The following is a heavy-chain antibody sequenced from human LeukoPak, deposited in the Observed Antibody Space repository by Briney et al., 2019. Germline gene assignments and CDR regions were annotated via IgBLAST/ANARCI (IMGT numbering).Heavy chain of an antibody. D-gene: IGHD3-10*01. J-gene: IGHJ4*02. V-gene: IGHV3-9*01. CDR3: AKVYRHKWFGESFFDY. Sequence: PGGSLRLSCAASGFTFSSYAMGWVRQAPGKGLEWVSGISWNSGSIGYADSVKGRFTISRDNAKNSLYLQMNSLRAEDTALYYCAKVYRHKWFGESFFDYWGQGTLVTVSS. CDR2: ISWNSGSI. CDR1: GFTFSSYA.